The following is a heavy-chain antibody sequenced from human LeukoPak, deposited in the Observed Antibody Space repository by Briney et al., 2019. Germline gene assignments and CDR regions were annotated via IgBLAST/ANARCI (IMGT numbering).Heavy chain of an antibody. V-gene: IGHV3-23*01. D-gene: IGHD2-15*01. CDR2: ISGSEGST. CDR3: AKAHCSGGSCYSGQYYYYYMDV. CDR1: GFTFSSYA. J-gene: IGHJ6*03. Sequence: GGSLRLSCAASGFTFSSYAMSWVRQAPGKGLEWVSAISGSEGSTYYADSVKGRFTISRDNSKNTLYLQMNSLRAEDTAVYYCAKAHCSGGSCYSGQYYYYYMDVWGKGTTVTVSS.